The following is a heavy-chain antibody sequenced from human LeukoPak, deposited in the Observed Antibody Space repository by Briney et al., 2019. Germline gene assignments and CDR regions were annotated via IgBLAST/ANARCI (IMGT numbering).Heavy chain of an antibody. CDR1: VYTFTGYY. CDR3: ARDDSDSGNDY. CDR2: INPNSGGT. Sequence: GASVKVSCKASVYTFTGYYMHWVRQAPGQGLERMGWINPNSGGTNYAQKFQGRVTMTRDTSISTAYMELSRLRSDDTAVYYCARDDSDSGNDYWGQGTLVTVSS. J-gene: IGHJ4*02. D-gene: IGHD6-19*01. V-gene: IGHV1-2*02.